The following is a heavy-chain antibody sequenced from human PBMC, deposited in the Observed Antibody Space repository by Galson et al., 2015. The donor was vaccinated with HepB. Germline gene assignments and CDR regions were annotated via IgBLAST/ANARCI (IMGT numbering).Heavy chain of an antibody. V-gene: IGHV1-2*06. Sequence: QSGAEVKKPGESLKISCKASGYTFSYYHLHWVRQAPGQGLEWMGRINPNTGSTKYAQMFQGRVTMTRDTSISTAYMELSDLKSDDTAIYYCARDKEWVAAYWGRGTLITVS. J-gene: IGHJ4*01. CDR3: ARDKEWVAAY. CDR2: INPNTGST. D-gene: IGHD3-3*01. CDR1: GYTFSYYH.